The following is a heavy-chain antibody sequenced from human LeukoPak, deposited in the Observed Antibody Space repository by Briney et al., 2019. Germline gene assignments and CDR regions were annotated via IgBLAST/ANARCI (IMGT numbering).Heavy chain of an antibody. D-gene: IGHD6-13*01. V-gene: IGHV4-39*01. CDR3: ARTFSSSWPYYYYYYYMDV. CDR2: IYYTGST. Sequence: SETLSLTCTVSGGSISSSSYYWGWIRQPPGQGLEWIGSIYYTGSTFYNPSLKSRVTISVDTSKNHFSLKLSSVTAADTAVYYCARTFSSSWPYYYYYYYMDVWGKGTTVTISS. J-gene: IGHJ6*03. CDR1: GGSISSSSYY.